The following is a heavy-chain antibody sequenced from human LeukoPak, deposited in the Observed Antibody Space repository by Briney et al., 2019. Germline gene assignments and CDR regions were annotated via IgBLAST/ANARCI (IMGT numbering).Heavy chain of an antibody. D-gene: IGHD3-3*01. V-gene: IGHV4-39*07. CDR1: GGSISSGGYY. CDR2: INHSGST. J-gene: IGHJ6*02. Sequence: SETLSLTCTVSGGSISSGGYYWSWIRQPPGKGLEWIGEINHSGSTNYNPSLKSRVTISVDTSKNQFSLKLSSVTAADTAVYYCARDRYYDFWSGYLDYYYYGMDVWGQGTTVTVSS. CDR3: ARDRYYDFWSGYLDYYYYGMDV.